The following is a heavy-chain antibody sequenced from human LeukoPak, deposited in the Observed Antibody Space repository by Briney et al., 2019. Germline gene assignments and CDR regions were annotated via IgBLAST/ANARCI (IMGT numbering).Heavy chain of an antibody. V-gene: IGHV3-74*01. CDR2: INPGGSSI. CDR3: ARSNQAGDY. J-gene: IGHJ4*02. CDR1: GFTFGSYW. D-gene: IGHD1-14*01. Sequence: PGRSLRLSCAASGFTFGSYWMHWVRQVPGKGLVWVARINPGGSSITYADSVKGRFTISRDNAKNTLYLQMDSLRAEDTGVYYCARSNQAGDYWGQGTLVTVSS.